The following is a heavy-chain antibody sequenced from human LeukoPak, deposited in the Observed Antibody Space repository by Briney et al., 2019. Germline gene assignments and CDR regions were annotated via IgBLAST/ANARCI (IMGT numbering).Heavy chain of an antibody. V-gene: IGHV3-49*04. CDR2: IRTKAYGGTT. D-gene: IGHD1-26*01. CDR3: TRSKGRSYSGSYYFDY. CDR1: GFTFSSYG. J-gene: IGHJ4*02. Sequence: GGSLRLSCAASGFTFSSYGMNWVRQAPGKGLEWVGFIRTKAYGGTTEYAASVEGRFTISRDDSKSIAYLQMNGLKTEDTAVYYCTRSKGRSYSGSYYFDYWGQGTLVTVSS.